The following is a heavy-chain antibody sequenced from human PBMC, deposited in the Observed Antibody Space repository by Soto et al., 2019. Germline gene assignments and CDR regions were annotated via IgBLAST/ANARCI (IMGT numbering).Heavy chain of an antibody. CDR1: GDSITSNSYF. CDR2: IYYSGTT. Sequence: PSETLSLTCTVSGDSITSNSYFWAWIHQPPGKGLEWIGSIYYSGTTYHNPSLKSRVTISVDRSNNQFSLKLTSVTAADTAVYYCARHFSVDHFDYWGQGALVTVSS. CDR3: ARHFSVDHFDY. J-gene: IGHJ4*02. V-gene: IGHV4-39*01. D-gene: IGHD3-9*01.